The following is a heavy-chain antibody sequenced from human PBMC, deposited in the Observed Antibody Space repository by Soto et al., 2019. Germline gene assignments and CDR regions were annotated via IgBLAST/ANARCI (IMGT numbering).Heavy chain of an antibody. Sequence: QVQLVESGGGEVQPGKSLRLSCAASGFSFTNYGMHWVRQAPGKGLECVALISYDGINKYYADSVKGRFTISRDNSKNSLYMQMNSLRHEDTAVYYCGAGQYFSDYWGQGNLVSVSS. CDR3: GAGQYFSDY. V-gene: IGHV3-30*03. J-gene: IGHJ4*02. CDR2: ISYDGINK. D-gene: IGHD6-13*01. CDR1: GFSFTNYG.